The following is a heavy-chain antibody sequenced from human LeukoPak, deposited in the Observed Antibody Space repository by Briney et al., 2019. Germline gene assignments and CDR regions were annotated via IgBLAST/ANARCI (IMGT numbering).Heavy chain of an antibody. CDR3: AKARGSSVYEQFDY. V-gene: IGHV3-23*01. D-gene: IGHD5/OR15-5a*01. CDR1: GFAFSTYA. CDR2: ISTSGRAT. J-gene: IGHJ4*02. Sequence: GGSLRLSCAASGFAFSTYAMTWVRQAPEKELQWVSTISTSGRATYYADSVEGRFTISRDNSKNTLYLQMNSLRADDTAVYYCAKARGSSVYEQFDYWGQGTQVTVSP.